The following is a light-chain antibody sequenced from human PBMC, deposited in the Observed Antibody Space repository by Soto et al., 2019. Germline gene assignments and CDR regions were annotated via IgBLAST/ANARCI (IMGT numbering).Light chain of an antibody. CDR1: QSVSSY. CDR2: DAS. J-gene: IGKJ1*01. V-gene: IGKV3-20*01. CDR3: QQYGSSRT. Sequence: EIVLTQSPGTLSLSPGERATLSCRASQSVSSYLAWYQQKPGQAPRLLIYDASNRATGIPDRFSGSGSGTDFTLIISRLEPEDFAVYYCQQYGSSRTFGQGTKVDIK.